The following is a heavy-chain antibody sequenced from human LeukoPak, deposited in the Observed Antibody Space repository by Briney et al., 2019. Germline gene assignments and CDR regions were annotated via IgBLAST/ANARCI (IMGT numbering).Heavy chain of an antibody. CDR2: INPTSGGT. Sequence: WFGRINPTSGGTNYAQKFQGTVTMTRDTSKSTVYMELSSLRSDDSAVYYCARQGNDGALDIWGQGTLVTVAS. V-gene: IGHV1-2*06. J-gene: IGHJ3*02. D-gene: IGHD1-1*01. CDR3: ARQGNDGALDI.